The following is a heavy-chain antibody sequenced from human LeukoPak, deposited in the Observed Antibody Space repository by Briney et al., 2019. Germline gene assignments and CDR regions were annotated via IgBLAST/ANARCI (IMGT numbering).Heavy chain of an antibody. J-gene: IGHJ4*02. CDR2: IIPIFGTA. CDR3: AKAGYSSSWYPKKFDY. V-gene: IGHV1-69*05. CDR1: GGTFSSYA. D-gene: IGHD6-13*01. Sequence: GASVKVSCKASGGTFSSYAISWVRQAPGQGLEWMGGIIPIFGTANYAQKFQGRVTITTDESTSTAYMELSSPRSEDTAVYYCAKAGYSSSWYPKKFDYWGQGTLVTVSS.